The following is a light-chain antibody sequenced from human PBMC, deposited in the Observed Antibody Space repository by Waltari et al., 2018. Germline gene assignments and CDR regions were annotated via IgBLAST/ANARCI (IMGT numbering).Light chain of an antibody. CDR3: QHYDNWPPYT. J-gene: IGKJ2*01. Sequence: EIVMTQSPDTLSVSPGETATLSCRASQSISNNLAWYQQKPGQAPRLLMYGASTRATGIPARFSGSGSGTEFTLTISSLQSEDFAVYFCQHYDNWPPYTFGQGTKLQIK. V-gene: IGKV3-15*01. CDR1: QSISNN. CDR2: GAS.